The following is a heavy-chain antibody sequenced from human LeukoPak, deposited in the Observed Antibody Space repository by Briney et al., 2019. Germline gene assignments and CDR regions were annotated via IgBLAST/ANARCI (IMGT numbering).Heavy chain of an antibody. D-gene: IGHD6-19*01. CDR3: ARARSGTRNAFDI. CDR2: IYTSGST. CDR1: GDSISSGSYY. V-gene: IGHV4-61*02. J-gene: IGHJ3*02. Sequence: SETLSLTRTVSGDSISSGSYYWSWIRQPAGKGLEWIGRIYTSGSTNYNTSLKSRVTISVATSKSQFFLDLSSVTSSDATVDYCARARSGTRNAFDIWGQGTMVIVSS.